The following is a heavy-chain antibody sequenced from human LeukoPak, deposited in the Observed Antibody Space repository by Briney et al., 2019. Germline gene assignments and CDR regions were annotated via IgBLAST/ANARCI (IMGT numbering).Heavy chain of an antibody. J-gene: IGHJ4*02. D-gene: IGHD6-19*01. Sequence: PSETLSLTCTVSGGSISSSRYYWDWIRQPPGKGLEWVGTIYYSGNTYYNPSLKSRVTISVDTSKNQFSLKLSSVTAADTAVYYCARNSPAENSSGWYRFDYWGQGTLLTVSS. V-gene: IGHV4-39*01. CDR1: GGSISSSRYY. CDR2: IYYSGNT. CDR3: ARNSPAENSSGWYRFDY.